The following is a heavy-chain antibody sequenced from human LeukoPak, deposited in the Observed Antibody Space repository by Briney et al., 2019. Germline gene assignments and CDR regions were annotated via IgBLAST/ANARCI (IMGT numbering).Heavy chain of an antibody. CDR1: GDTFTSHY. D-gene: IGHD2-2*01. CDR2: INPSGGST. CDR3: ARGYCSSTSCYWFDY. Sequence: ASVKVSCKASGDTFTSHYMHWVRQAPGQGLEWMGIINPSGGSTSSAQKFQGRVTMTRDMSTSTVYMDLSSLRSDDTAVYYCARGYCSSTSCYWFDYWGQGTLVTVSS. J-gene: IGHJ4*02. V-gene: IGHV1-46*01.